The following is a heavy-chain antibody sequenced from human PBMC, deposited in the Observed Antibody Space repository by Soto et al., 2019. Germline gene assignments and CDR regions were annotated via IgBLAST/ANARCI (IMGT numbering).Heavy chain of an antibody. Sequence: GGSLRLSCTASGFTFGDYAMSWFRQAPGKGLEWVGFIRSKAYGGTTEYAASVKGRFTISRDDSKSIAYLQMNSLKTEDTAVYYCTRGVDTAMVPYYFDYWGQGTLVTVSS. CDR1: GFTFGDYA. D-gene: IGHD5-18*01. J-gene: IGHJ4*02. V-gene: IGHV3-49*03. CDR2: IRSKAYGGTT. CDR3: TRGVDTAMVPYYFDY.